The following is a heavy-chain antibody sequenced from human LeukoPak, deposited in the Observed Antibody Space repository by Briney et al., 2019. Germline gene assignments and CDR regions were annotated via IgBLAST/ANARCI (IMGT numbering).Heavy chain of an antibody. Sequence: GGSLTLSCAASGFTVSSNYMSWVRQAPGKGLEWVSVIYSGGSTYYADSVKGRFTISRDNSKNSLYLQMNSLRTEDTALYYCAKVGYSSSWASWGDAFDIWGQGTMVTVSS. CDR2: IYSGGST. CDR3: AKVGYSSSWASWGDAFDI. CDR1: GFTVSSNY. J-gene: IGHJ3*02. V-gene: IGHV3-53*05. D-gene: IGHD6-13*01.